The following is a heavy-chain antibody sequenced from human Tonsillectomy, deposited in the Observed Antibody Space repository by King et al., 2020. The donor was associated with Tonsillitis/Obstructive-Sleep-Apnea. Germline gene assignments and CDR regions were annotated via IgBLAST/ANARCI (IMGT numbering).Heavy chain of an antibody. CDR2: ISAHNGHT. CDR3: AGVSMSHYYDSSVYYTFNS. Sequence: VQLVESGAEVKKPGASVKVSCKASGYTFTSYGISWVRQAPGQGLEWMAWISAHNGHTNYAQKLQGRVTMTTDASTSTAYMGLRSLRSEDTAVYYCAGVSMSHYYDSSVYYTFNSGGRGTLATVPS. J-gene: IGHJ4*02. V-gene: IGHV1-18*01. D-gene: IGHD3-22*01. CDR1: GYTFTSYG.